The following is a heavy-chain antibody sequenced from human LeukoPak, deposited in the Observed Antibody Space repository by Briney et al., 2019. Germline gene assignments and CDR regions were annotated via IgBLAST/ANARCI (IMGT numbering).Heavy chain of an antibody. CDR3: AKGLGGGYWYYFDY. CDR2: ISWNSGSI. J-gene: IGHJ4*02. Sequence: GGSLRLSCAASGFTFSSYAMHWVRQAPGKGLEWVSGISWNSGSIGYADSVKGRFTISRDNAKNSLYLQMNSLRAEDTALYYCAKGLGGGYWYYFDYWGQGTLVTVSS. CDR1: GFTFSSYA. D-gene: IGHD5-18*01. V-gene: IGHV3-9*01.